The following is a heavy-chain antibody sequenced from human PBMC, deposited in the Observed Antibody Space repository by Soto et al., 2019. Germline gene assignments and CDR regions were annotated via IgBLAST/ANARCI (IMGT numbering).Heavy chain of an antibody. D-gene: IGHD6-13*01. CDR1: GFIVSASY. CDR3: ARCSGWYGQCYFDC. J-gene: IGHJ4*02. V-gene: IGHV3-53*02. Sequence: DVQLVETGGGLIQPGGSLRLSCAATGFIVSASYMSWVRQAPGKGLEWVSVIYSDGRTYYADSVKGRFTISSDNSKNPLYLQMNSLSAEDTAVYYCARCSGWYGQCYFDCWGQGTLVTVSS. CDR2: IYSDGRT.